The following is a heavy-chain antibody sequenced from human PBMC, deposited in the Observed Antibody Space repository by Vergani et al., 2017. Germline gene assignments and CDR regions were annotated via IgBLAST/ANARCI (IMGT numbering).Heavy chain of an antibody. CDR3: ARAAATPDFDY. Sequence: QVQLQESGPGLVKPSETLSLTCTVSGGSISSYYWGWIRQPQGKGLEWIGYSYYSWSTNYYPSLKSRVTISVDTSKNQFSVKLSSVTATDAAVYYCARAAATPDFDYWGQGTPVTVSS. V-gene: IGHV4-59*01. D-gene: IGHD2-15*01. J-gene: IGHJ4*01. CDR1: GGSISSYY. CDR2: SYYSWST.